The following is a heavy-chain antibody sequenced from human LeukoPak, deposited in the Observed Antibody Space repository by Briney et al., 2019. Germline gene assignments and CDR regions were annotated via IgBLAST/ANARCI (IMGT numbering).Heavy chain of an antibody. D-gene: IGHD6-6*01. CDR2: INQDGSEK. CDR1: GFTLSSYW. Sequence: PGGSLRLSCAASGFTLSSYWMSWVRQAPGKGLEWVANINQDGSEKSYVDSVKGRFTISRDNAKNSLFLQMNSLRAEDTAVYYCARINSSSFPHFDYWGQGTLVTVSS. V-gene: IGHV3-7*01. J-gene: IGHJ4*02. CDR3: ARINSSSFPHFDY.